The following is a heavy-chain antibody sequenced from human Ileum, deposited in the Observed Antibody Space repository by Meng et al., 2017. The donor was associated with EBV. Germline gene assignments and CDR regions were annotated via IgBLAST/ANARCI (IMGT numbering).Heavy chain of an antibody. V-gene: IGHV7-4-1*01. CDR2: ININTGNP. D-gene: IGHD6-19*01. CDR1: GYTFTSSS. J-gene: IGHJ4*02. CDR3: ARDKIAVAGITGDY. Sequence: VQLVQSGSGLKKPGDSVKVSCQAAGYTFTSSSMNWVRHAPGQGLEWMGWININTGNPTYAQGFTGRFVFSLDTSVSTAYLQIDSLKAEDTAVYYCARDKIAVAGITGDYWGQGTLVTVSS.